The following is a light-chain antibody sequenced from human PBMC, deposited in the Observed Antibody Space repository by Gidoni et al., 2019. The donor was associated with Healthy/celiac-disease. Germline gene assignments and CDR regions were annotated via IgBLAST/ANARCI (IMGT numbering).Light chain of an antibody. CDR1: TGAVTSGHY. CDR3: LLSYSGARWV. CDR2: DTS. Sequence: QAVVTQEPSLTVSPGGTVTLTCGSSTGAVTSGHYPSWFQQKPCQAPRTLIYDTSNKHSWTPARLSGSLLGVTAALTLSGAHPEDEAEYYCLLSYSGARWVFGGGPKLTVL. J-gene: IGLJ3*02. V-gene: IGLV7-46*01.